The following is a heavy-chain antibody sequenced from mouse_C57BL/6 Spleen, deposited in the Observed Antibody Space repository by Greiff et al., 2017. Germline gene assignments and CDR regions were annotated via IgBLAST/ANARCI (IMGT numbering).Heavy chain of an antibody. D-gene: IGHD1-1*01. Sequence: QVQLKQSGPGLVQPSQSLSITCTVSGFSLTSYGVHWVRQSPGKGLEWLGVIWSGGSTDYNAAFISRLSISKDNSKSQVFFKMNSLQDDDTAIYYCTRTDYYGSSHYFDYWGKGTTLTVSS. CDR3: TRTDYYGSSHYFDY. J-gene: IGHJ2*01. V-gene: IGHV2-2*01. CDR2: IWSGGST. CDR1: GFSLTSYG.